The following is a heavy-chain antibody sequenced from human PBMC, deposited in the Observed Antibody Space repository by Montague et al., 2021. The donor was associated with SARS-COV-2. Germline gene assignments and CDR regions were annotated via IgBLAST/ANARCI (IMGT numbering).Heavy chain of an antibody. V-gene: IGHV4-59*08. CDR2: INYIGDT. D-gene: IGHD3-3*01. CDR1: GGSINNYQ. J-gene: IGHJ4*02. Sequence: SETLSLTCSVSGGSINNYQWNWIRQSPGKGPEWIGYINYIGDTNYNPSLRGRVTMSVDRSTNQVSLKVKSLTAADTAVYSCVGLRVVIGGHYPLHVDDWGQGTLVTVSP. CDR3: VGLRVVIGGHYPLHVDD.